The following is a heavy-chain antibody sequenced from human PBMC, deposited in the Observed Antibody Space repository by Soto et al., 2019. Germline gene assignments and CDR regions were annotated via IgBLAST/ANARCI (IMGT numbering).Heavy chain of an antibody. J-gene: IGHJ3*01. V-gene: IGHV5-10-1*03. CDR2: IDPSDSFT. CDR3: ARQKGAVTHALDL. Sequence: EVQLVPSGAEVKKPGESLKISCRGSGYRFTNYWINWVRQLPGKGLELMGKIDPSDSFTNYSPSFQGHVTISVDKSLTTAYLQWPSLKASDTAIYYCARQKGAVTHALDLWCQGTLVSFSS. D-gene: IGHD4-17*01. CDR1: GYRFTNYW.